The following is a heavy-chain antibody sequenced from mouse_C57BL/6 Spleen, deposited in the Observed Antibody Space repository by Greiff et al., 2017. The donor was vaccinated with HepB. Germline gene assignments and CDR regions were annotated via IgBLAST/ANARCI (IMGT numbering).Heavy chain of an antibody. D-gene: IGHD2-4*01. CDR2: IYPSDSYT. CDR3: ARSFYDYEPFAY. J-gene: IGHJ3*01. CDR1: GYTFTSYW. Sequence: QVQLQQPGAELVKPGASVKLSCKASGYTFTSYWMQWVKQRPGQGLEWIGEIYPSDSYTNYNQKFKGKATLTVDTSSSTAYMQLSSLTSEDSAVYYYARSFYDYEPFAYWGQGTLVTVSA. V-gene: IGHV1-50*01.